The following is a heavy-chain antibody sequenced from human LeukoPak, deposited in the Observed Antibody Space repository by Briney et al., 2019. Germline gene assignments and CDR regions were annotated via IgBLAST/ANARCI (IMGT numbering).Heavy chain of an antibody. D-gene: IGHD5-18*01. J-gene: IGHJ2*01. V-gene: IGHV4-30-4*01. Sequence: PSETLSLTCTVSGGSIISGDYYWTWIRQSPGKGLEWIGYMYYSGSTYYNPSLKSRVTISVDTSKNQFSLKLSSVTAADTAVYYCARHITYGYYWYFDLWGRGTLVTVSS. CDR3: ARHITYGYYWYFDL. CDR1: GGSIISGDYY. CDR2: MYYSGST.